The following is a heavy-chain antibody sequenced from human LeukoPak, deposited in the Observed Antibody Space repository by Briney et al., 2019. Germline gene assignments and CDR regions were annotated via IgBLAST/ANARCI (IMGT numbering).Heavy chain of an antibody. CDR1: GFTFRGYW. V-gene: IGHV3-74*01. Sequence: PGGSLRLSCAASGFTFRGYWMHWVREDRGRGLVWVSCVNGNGASTYYADSVKGRFTISRDNARNTLSLHMRGLRPEDTAVYFCVTGGFSDAYGEDDSDSSAYDYWGQGSRVTVSS. CDR3: VTGGFSDAYGEDDSDSSAYDY. J-gene: IGHJ4*02. CDR2: VNGNGAST. D-gene: IGHD3-22*01.